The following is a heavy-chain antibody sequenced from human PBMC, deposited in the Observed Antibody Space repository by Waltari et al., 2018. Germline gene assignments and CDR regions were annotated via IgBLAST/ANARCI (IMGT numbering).Heavy chain of an antibody. CDR2: VYYDGST. CDR1: GGSIRSYY. V-gene: IGHV4-59*08. CDR3: ARSYLKFEP. Sequence: QLQLQESGHGVVSVSETLSLTCSVSGGSIRSYYWSWLRKPPGKPLEWIGHVYYDGSTSYNPSLKRRVTMSVDMSTNQFSLRLTSVTAADTATYYCARSYLKFEPWGPGTLVTVSS. D-gene: IGHD3-10*01. J-gene: IGHJ5*02.